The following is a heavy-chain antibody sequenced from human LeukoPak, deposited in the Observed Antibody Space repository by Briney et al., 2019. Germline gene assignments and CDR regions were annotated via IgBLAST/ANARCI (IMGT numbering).Heavy chain of an antibody. CDR2: IGSSTSTM. D-gene: IGHD3-10*01. Sequence: PGGSLRLSCAASGFTFSAYSMNWDRQAPGKGLEWVSYIGSSTSTMYYADSVKGRFTISRDNAKNSLSLQMDSLRDEDTAVYYCARGGSGSYYYYYGMDVWGQGTTVTVSS. CDR3: ARGGSGSYYYYYGMDV. J-gene: IGHJ6*02. CDR1: GFTFSAYS. V-gene: IGHV3-48*02.